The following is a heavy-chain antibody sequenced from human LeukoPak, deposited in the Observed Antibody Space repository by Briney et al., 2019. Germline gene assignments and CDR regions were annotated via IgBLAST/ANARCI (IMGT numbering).Heavy chain of an antibody. CDR2: MYYSGSA. D-gene: IGHD1-20*01. J-gene: IGHJ4*02. CDR3: ARLTSNWNRPTLDY. Sequence: PSETLSLTCTVSGGSISGSTYYWGWVRQPPGKGLEWIGYMYYSGSANYNPSLKSRVTILIDTSKNQFSLRLTSVTAADTAVYYCARLTSNWNRPTLDYWGQGTLVTVSS. V-gene: IGHV4-61*05. CDR1: GGSISGSTYY.